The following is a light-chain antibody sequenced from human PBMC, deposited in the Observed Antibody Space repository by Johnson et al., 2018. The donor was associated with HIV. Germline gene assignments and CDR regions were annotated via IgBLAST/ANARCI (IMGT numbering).Light chain of an antibody. V-gene: IGLV1-51*01. CDR1: SSDIGNNY. Sequence: QSVLTQPPSVSAAPGQKVTISCSGSSSDIGNNYVSWYQQLPGTAPKLLIYDNNTRPSGIPDRFSGSKSGPSATLGIPGLQPGDEADYYCETWDSSLSSVFGTGTKVTVL. CDR3: ETWDSSLSSV. CDR2: DNN. J-gene: IGLJ1*01.